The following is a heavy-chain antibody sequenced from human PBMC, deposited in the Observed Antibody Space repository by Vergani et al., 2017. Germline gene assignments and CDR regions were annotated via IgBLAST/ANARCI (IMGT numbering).Heavy chain of an antibody. CDR2: ISSSMSYT. J-gene: IGHJ6*02. CDR1: GFTFSDYY. CDR3: VRYFEISRVVVVAATYYGMDV. D-gene: IGHD2-15*01. Sequence: QVQLVESGGGLVKPGGFLRLSCAASGFTFSDYYMSWIRQAPGKGLEWVSYISSSMSYTNYADSVKGRFTISRDNAKNSLYLQMNSLRAEDTAVYYCVRYFEISRVVVVAATYYGMDVWGQGTTVTVSS. V-gene: IGHV3-11*05.